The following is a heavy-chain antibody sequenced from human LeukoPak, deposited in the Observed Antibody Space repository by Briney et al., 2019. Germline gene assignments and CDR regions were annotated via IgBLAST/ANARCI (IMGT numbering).Heavy chain of an antibody. J-gene: IGHJ3*02. Sequence: GGSLRLSCAASGFAFSSYVINWVRQAPGKGLEWVSAICGSGRTYYADPVKGRFTISRDNSKNTVFLQMSSLRAEDTAIFYCAKDMTARGAFDIWGEGTMVTVPS. D-gene: IGHD3-16*01. V-gene: IGHV3-23*01. CDR2: ICGSGRT. CDR3: AKDMTARGAFDI. CDR1: GFAFSSYV.